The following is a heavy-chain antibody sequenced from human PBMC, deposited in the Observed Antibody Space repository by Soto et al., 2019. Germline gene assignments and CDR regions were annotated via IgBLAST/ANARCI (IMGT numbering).Heavy chain of an antibody. CDR1: GGSFSGYY. D-gene: IGHD6-13*01. CDR3: ARAFGYSSRWYYYYYGMDV. V-gene: IGHV4-34*01. CDR2: INHSGNT. J-gene: IGHJ6*02. Sequence: ETLSLTCAVYGGSFSGYYWSWIRQPPGKGLEWIGEINHSGNTNYNPYLKSRVTISVDTSKNQFSLKLSSVTAADTAVYYCARAFGYSSRWYYYYYGMDVWGQGTTVTVSS.